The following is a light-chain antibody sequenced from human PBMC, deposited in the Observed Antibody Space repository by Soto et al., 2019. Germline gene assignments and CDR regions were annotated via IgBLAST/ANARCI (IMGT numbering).Light chain of an antibody. CDR1: QSVSSSY. CDR3: QQYGSSPPVT. CDR2: GAS. J-gene: IGKJ1*01. V-gene: IGKV3-20*01. Sequence: EIVLTQSPGTLSLSPGERATLSCRASQSVSSSYLAWYQQKPGQAPRLLIYGASSRATGIPDRFSGSGSGTDFTLTISSLEPEDFAVYYCQQYGSSPPVTFGQGTKVELK.